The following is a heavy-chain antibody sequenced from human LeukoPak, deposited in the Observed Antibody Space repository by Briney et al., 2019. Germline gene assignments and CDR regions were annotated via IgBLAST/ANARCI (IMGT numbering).Heavy chain of an antibody. CDR3: ARQGYIRIYFDP. CDR1: GDSISGSRFS. CDR2: ISYSGTS. V-gene: IGHV4-39*01. D-gene: IGHD2-15*01. Sequence: SETLSLTCSVSGDSISGSRFSWGWIRQPPGKGLEWIGSISYSGTSYHNPSLKSRVTLSVDTSKNQFSLHLNSVTAADTAVYFCARQGYIRIYFDPWGQGTLVTVSS. J-gene: IGHJ4*02.